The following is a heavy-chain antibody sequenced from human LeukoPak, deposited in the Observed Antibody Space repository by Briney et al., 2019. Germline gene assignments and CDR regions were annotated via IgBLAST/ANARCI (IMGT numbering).Heavy chain of an antibody. D-gene: IGHD3/OR15-3a*01. Sequence: PSETPSLTCTVSGGSLSSSNYYWGWIRQPPGKGLECIGGISYSGNTYYSPSLKSRVAMSLDTSKNQFSLKVDSVTAADTAVYYCARRTEGKNWYDPWGQGTLVTVSS. CDR3: ARRTEGKNWYDP. J-gene: IGHJ5*02. V-gene: IGHV4-39*01. CDR1: GGSLSSSNYY. CDR2: ISYSGNT.